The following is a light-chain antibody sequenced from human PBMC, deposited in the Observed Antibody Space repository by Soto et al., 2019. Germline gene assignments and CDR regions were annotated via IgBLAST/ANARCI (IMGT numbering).Light chain of an antibody. CDR1: QSVSSY. V-gene: IGKV3-11*01. J-gene: IGKJ5*01. Sequence: EIVLTQSPATLSLSPGGRATLSCRASQSVSSYLAWYQQKPGQAPRLLIYDASNRATGIPARFSGSGSGTDFTLTISSLEPEDFEVYYCQQRSNWPPSLGQGTRLEIK. CDR2: DAS. CDR3: QQRSNWPPS.